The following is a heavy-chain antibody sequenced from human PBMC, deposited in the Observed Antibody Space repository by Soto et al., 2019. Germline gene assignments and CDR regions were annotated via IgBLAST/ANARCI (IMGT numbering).Heavy chain of an antibody. CDR2: ISGRDDST. V-gene: IGHV3-23*01. CDR1: GFTFSSYA. D-gene: IGHD6-6*01. CDR3: AKMSSSPTFDS. J-gene: IGHJ4*02. Sequence: EVQLLESGGGLVQPGESLRLSCAASGFTFSSYAMSWVRQAPGKGLVLVSVISGRDDSTYYADSVKSRFTISRDNSKNTLYLQMNILRAEVTAVYSCAKMSSSPTFDSWGQGTLVTVSS.